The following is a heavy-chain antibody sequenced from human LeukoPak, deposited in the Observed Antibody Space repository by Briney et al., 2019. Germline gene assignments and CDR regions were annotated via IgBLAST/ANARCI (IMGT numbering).Heavy chain of an antibody. J-gene: IGHJ4*02. D-gene: IGHD3-10*01. V-gene: IGHV1-46*01. CDR2: INPSGGST. Sequence: ASVKLSCKASGYTFTSYSMHWVRQALGQGLDWMGIINPSGGSTTYAQKSQGRVTMTRDTSTSTVYMELSSLRSEDTAVYYCARDRGPFSANDYSDFWGQGTLVTVSS. CDR1: GYTFTSYS. CDR3: ARDRGPFSANDYSDF.